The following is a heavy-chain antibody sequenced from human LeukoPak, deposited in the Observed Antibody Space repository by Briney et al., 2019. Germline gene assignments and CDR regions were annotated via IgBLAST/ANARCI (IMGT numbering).Heavy chain of an antibody. CDR1: GFTVNSNY. D-gene: IGHD3-10*01. Sequence: GGSLRLSCAASGFTVNSNYMSWVRQAPGKGLEWVSIIYSADSTYYADSAKGRFTISRHNSKNTLYLQMNSLRAEDTAVYYCARVGSSSGSGSYPFDYWGQGTLVTVSS. CDR3: ARVGSSSGSGSYPFDY. CDR2: IYSADST. J-gene: IGHJ4*02. V-gene: IGHV3-53*04.